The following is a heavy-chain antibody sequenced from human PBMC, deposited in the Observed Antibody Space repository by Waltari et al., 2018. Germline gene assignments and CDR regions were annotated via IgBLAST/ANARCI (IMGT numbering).Heavy chain of an antibody. J-gene: IGHJ4*02. CDR1: GFSLSTSGVG. V-gene: IGHV2-5*01. CDR2: IYWNDDK. D-gene: IGHD2-15*01. CDR3: AHSMSGVVVAASKIYFDY. Sequence: QITLKESGPTLVKPTQTLTLTCTFSGFSLSTSGVGVGWIRQPPGKALEWLALIYWNDDKRYSPSLKSRLTITKDTSKNQLVLTMTNMDPVDTATYYCAHSMSGVVVAASKIYFDYWGQGTLVTVSS.